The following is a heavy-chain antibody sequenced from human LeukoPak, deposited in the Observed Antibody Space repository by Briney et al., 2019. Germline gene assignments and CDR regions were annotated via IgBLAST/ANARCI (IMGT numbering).Heavy chain of an antibody. D-gene: IGHD2-15*01. CDR3: ARTSEGYCSGGSCWDFYYYMDV. J-gene: IGHJ6*03. V-gene: IGHV4-59*01. Sequence: SETLSLTCAVYGGSFSGYYWSWIRQPPGKGLEWIGYIYYSGSTNYNPSLKSRVTISLDTSKNQFSLKLSSVTAADTAVYYCARTSEGYCSGGSCWDFYYYMDVWGKGTTVTVSS. CDR1: GGSFSGYY. CDR2: IYYSGST.